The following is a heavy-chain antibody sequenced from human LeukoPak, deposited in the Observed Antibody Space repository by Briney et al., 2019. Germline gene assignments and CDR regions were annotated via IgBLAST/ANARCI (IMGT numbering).Heavy chain of an antibody. CDR1: GGSISSYY. V-gene: IGHV4-4*07. CDR2: IYTSGST. J-gene: IGHJ6*03. Sequence: PSETLSLTCTVSGGSISSYYWSWIRQPAGKGLEWIGRIYTSGSTNYNPSPKSRVTMSVDTSKNQFSLKLSSVTAADTAVYYCARALVTTRWVYYYYMDVWGKGTTVTVSS. D-gene: IGHD4-17*01. CDR3: ARALVTTRWVYYYYMDV.